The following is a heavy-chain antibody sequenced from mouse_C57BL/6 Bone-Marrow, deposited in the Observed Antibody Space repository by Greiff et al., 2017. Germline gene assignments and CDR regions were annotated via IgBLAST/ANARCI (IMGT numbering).Heavy chain of an antibody. CDR2: IYPGSGST. D-gene: IGHD2-5*01. Sequence: QVQLQQPGAELVKPGASVKMSCKASGYTFTSYWITWVKQRPGQGLEWIGDIYPGSGSTNYNEKFKSKATLTVDTSSSTAYMQLSSLSSEDSAVYYCARPYYSNYWYFDIWGTGTAGTVS. CDR1: GYTFTSYW. J-gene: IGHJ1*03. CDR3: ARPYYSNYWYFDI. V-gene: IGHV1-55*01.